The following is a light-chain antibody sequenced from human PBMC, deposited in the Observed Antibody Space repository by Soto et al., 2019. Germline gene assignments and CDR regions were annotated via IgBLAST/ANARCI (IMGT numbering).Light chain of an antibody. CDR2: DVN. V-gene: IGLV2-14*01. CDR1: SSDIGAYKY. Sequence: QSVLTQPASVSGSPGQSITISCTGTSSDIGAYKYVSWFQQHPGKAPKLMIYDVNNRPSGVSNRFSGSKSGNTASLTISGLQAEDEADYYGNSYTTSSTHVFGTGTKVTVL. CDR3: NSYTTSSTHV. J-gene: IGLJ1*01.